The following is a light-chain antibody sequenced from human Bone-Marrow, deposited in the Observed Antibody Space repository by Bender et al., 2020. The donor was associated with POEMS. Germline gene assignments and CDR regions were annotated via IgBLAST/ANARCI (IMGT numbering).Light chain of an antibody. CDR3: CSYADNSVWV. J-gene: IGLJ3*02. V-gene: IGLV2-23*02. CDR2: EVR. Sequence: QSALTQPASVSGSPGQSITISCTGASSDVGAYNLVSWYQQHPGKAPKLLIYEVRKRPSGVSNRFSGSKSDNTASLTISWLQAEDEADFYCCSYADNSVWVLGGGTKLTVL. CDR1: SSDVGAYNL.